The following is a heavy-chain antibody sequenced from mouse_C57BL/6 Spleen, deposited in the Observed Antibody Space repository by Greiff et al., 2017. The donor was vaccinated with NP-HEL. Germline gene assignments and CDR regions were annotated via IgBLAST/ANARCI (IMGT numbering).Heavy chain of an antibody. D-gene: IGHD2-2*01. CDR1: GYSITSGYY. J-gene: IGHJ4*01. Sequence: ESGPGLVKPSQSLSLTCSVTGYSITSGYYWNWIRQFPGNKLEWMGYISYDGSNNYNPSLKNRISITRDTSKNQFFLKLNSVTTEDTATYYCARVGYEGYAMDYWGQGTSVTVSS. V-gene: IGHV3-6*01. CDR2: ISYDGSN. CDR3: ARVGYEGYAMDY.